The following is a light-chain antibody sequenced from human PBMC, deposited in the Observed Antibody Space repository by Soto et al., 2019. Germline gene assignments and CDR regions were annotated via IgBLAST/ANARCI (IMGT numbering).Light chain of an antibody. V-gene: IGKV3-20*01. CDR1: QSVSDSY. CDR3: QHYGTSGL. Sequence: EIVLTQSPGTLSLSPGERATLSCRASQSVSDSYLAWYQQKPGQAPRLLIYASSRATGIPDRFSGSGSGTDVTLTISRLEPEDFAVYYCQHYGTSGLFGPGTKVDIK. J-gene: IGKJ3*01. CDR2: AS.